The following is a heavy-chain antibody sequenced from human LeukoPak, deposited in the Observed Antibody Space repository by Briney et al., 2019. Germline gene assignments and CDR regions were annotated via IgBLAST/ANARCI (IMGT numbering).Heavy chain of an antibody. J-gene: IGHJ4*02. CDR1: GFTYSIYA. V-gene: IGHV3-23*01. D-gene: IGHD1-26*01. Sequence: GGSLSLSCAASGFTYSIYAVLGPPGSRGGAGEGVIDIRCREDNTYYAHSENGRFTISSDKSKNTMYLQMNRMRAEDTAVYYCAKVAEKIRDSGSYGSGFDYWGQGTLVTVSS. CDR2: IRCREDNT. CDR3: AKVAEKIRDSGSYGSGFDY.